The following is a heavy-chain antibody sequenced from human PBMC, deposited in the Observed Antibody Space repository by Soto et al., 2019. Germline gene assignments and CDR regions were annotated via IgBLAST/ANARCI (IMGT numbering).Heavy chain of an antibody. Sequence: VSVKVSCKASGYTFTSYGSIWVRQAPGQGIEWIGWISAYNGNTNYAQKLQGRVTMTTDTSTSTAYMELRSLRSDDTAVYYCARRYSSGWPTQYYYYYYGMDVWGQGTTVTVSS. CDR2: ISAYNGNT. J-gene: IGHJ6*02. V-gene: IGHV1-18*01. CDR3: ARRYSSGWPTQYYYYYYGMDV. CDR1: GYTFTSYG. D-gene: IGHD6-19*01.